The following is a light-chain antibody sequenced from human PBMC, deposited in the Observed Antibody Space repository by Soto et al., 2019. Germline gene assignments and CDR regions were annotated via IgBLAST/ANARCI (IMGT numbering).Light chain of an antibody. Sequence: QSVLTQPASVSGSPGQSITISCIGTSSDVGRYNYVSWYQQHPGKAPKLMIYDVSNRPSGISDRFSGSKSGSTASLTISGLQADDEADYYCSSYTTSNTYVFGPGTKLTVL. CDR1: SSDVGRYNY. V-gene: IGLV2-14*01. CDR2: DVS. J-gene: IGLJ1*01. CDR3: SSYTTSNTYV.